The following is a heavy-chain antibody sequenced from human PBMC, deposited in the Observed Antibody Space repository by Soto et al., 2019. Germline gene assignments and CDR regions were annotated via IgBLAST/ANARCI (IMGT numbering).Heavy chain of an antibody. CDR1: GYTFTSYY. CDR3: ARDHDRIMSVGGGYSYGYTYYYGMDV. CDR2: INPSGGST. D-gene: IGHD5-18*01. J-gene: IGHJ6*02. V-gene: IGHV1-46*01. Sequence: GASVKVSCKASGYTFTSYYMHWVRQAPGQGLEWMGKINPSGGSTSYAQKFQGRVTITRDTSTSTVYMELSSLRSEDTAVYYCARDHDRIMSVGGGYSYGYTYYYGMDVWGQGTTVTVSS.